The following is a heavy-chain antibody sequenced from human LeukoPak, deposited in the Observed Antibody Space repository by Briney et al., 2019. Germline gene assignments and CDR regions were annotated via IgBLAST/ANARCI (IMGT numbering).Heavy chain of an antibody. CDR3: ARDAMCSGGSCYPDY. CDR2: ISGVDSYT. D-gene: IGHD2-15*01. Sequence: GGSLRLSCAASGFTFSDYYMSWVRQAPGKGLEWVSFISGVDSYTRYADSVKGRFTISRDSARNSLSLQMNSLRAEDTAVYYCARDAMCSGGSCYPDYWGQGILVTVSS. CDR1: GFTFSDYY. J-gene: IGHJ4*02. V-gene: IGHV3-11*05.